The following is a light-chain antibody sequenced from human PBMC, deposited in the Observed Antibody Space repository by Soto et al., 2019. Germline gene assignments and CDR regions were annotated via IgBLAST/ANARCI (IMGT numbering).Light chain of an antibody. CDR2: WAS. CDR3: QQYYNAPQN. J-gene: IGKJ1*01. V-gene: IGKV4-1*01. CDR1: QSILYSPNNKNY. Sequence: DIVMTQSPDSLAVSLGERATINCKSSQSILYSPNNKNYLAWYQQKPGQPPKLLIYWASTRESGVPDRFSGSGSGTDFTLTISRLQAEDVAVYYCQQYYNAPQNFGQGTKVEIK.